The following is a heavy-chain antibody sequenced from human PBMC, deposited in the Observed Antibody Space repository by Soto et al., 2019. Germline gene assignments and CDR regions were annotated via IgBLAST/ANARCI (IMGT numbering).Heavy chain of an antibody. CDR3: AKGTSAYDFWSGYYRVVGDY. CDR1: GFTFSSYG. J-gene: IGHJ4*02. Sequence: GGSLRLSCAASGFTFSSYGMHWVRQAPGKGLEWVAVISYDGSNKYYADSVRGRFTISRDNSKNTLYLQMNSLRAEDTAVYYCAKGTSAYDFWSGYYRVVGDYWGQGTLVTVSS. V-gene: IGHV3-30*18. D-gene: IGHD3-3*01. CDR2: ISYDGSNK.